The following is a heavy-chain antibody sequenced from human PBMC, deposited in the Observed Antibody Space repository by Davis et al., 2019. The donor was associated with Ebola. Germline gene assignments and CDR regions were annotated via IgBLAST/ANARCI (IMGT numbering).Heavy chain of an antibody. CDR3: AREGGYSSGWPYFDN. D-gene: IGHD6-19*01. J-gene: IGHJ4*02. CDR2: IIPILGPG. Sequence: AASVKVSCKASGGTFSSYAISWVRQAPGQGLEWMGGIIPILGPGNYGQKFHGRVTITADKSTSTAYMELSSLRYEDTAVYYCAREGGYSSGWPYFDNWGQGTLVTVSS. CDR1: GGTFSSYA. V-gene: IGHV1-69*06.